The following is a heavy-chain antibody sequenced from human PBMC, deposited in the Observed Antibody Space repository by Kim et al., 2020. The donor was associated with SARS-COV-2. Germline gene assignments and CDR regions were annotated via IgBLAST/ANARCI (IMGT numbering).Heavy chain of an antibody. Sequence: SETLSLTCTVSGGSISSYYWSWIRQPPGKGLEWIGYIYYSGNTNYNPSLKSRVTISVDTSKNQFSLKLSSVTAADTAVYYCARGAGYDILTGYYRGLYYYYGMDVWGQGTTVTVSS. CDR3: ARGAGYDILTGYYRGLYYYYGMDV. D-gene: IGHD3-9*01. J-gene: IGHJ6*02. CDR2: IYYSGNT. CDR1: GGSISSYY. V-gene: IGHV4-59*01.